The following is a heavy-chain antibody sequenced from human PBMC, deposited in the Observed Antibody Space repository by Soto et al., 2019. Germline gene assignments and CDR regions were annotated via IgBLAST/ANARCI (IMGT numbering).Heavy chain of an antibody. J-gene: IGHJ6*01. CDR1: GFRFSSYA. D-gene: IGHD6-6*01. CDR2: ISASGGSA. Sequence: GGSLRLSCAAPGFRFSSYAMSWVRQAPGQGPEWLSVISASGGSAYYADSVRGRFTISRDNSKNTLYLQMKSLGAEDTAVYYCASSSALWHGMDAWGQGXTVTVSS. V-gene: IGHV3-23*01. CDR3: ASSSALWHGMDA.